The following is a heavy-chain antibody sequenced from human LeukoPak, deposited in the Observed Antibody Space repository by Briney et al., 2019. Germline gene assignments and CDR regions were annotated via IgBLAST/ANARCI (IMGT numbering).Heavy chain of an antibody. D-gene: IGHD4-17*01. J-gene: IGHJ4*02. V-gene: IGHV3-13*01. Sequence: GGSLRLSCAASGFTFSSYDMHWVRQATGKGLEWVSAIGTAGDTYYADSVKGRFTISRDNSKNTLYLQMNSLRAEDTAVYYCAKDGSYGDYRSYFDYWGQGTLVTVSS. CDR1: GFTFSSYD. CDR2: IGTAGDT. CDR3: AKDGSYGDYRSYFDY.